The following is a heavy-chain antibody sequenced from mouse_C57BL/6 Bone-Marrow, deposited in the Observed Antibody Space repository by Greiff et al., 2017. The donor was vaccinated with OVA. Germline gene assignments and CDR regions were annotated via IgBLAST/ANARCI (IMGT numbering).Heavy chain of an antibody. J-gene: IGHJ1*03. Sequence: QVQLKESGPELVKPGASVKISCKASGYAFSSSWMNWVKQRPGKGLEWIGRIYPGDGDTNYNGKFKGKATLTADKSSSTAYMQLSSLTSEDSAVYFCARFGYYGSSPLYWYFDVWGTGTTVTVSS. CDR3: ARFGYYGSSPLYWYFDV. CDR2: IYPGDGDT. CDR1: GYAFSSSW. D-gene: IGHD1-1*01. V-gene: IGHV1-82*01.